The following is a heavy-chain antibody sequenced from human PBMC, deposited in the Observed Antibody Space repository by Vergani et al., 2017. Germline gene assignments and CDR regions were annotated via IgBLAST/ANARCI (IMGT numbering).Heavy chain of an antibody. Sequence: QVQLQQWGAGLLKPSETLSLTCAVYGGSFSGYYWSWIRQPPGKGLEWIGEINHSGSTNYNPSLKSRVTISVDTAKNQFSLKLSSVTAADTAVYYCARWGRDGYNLDYWGQGTLVTVSS. D-gene: IGHD5-24*01. CDR3: ARWGRDGYNLDY. CDR1: GGSFSGYY. J-gene: IGHJ4*02. V-gene: IGHV4-34*01. CDR2: INHSGST.